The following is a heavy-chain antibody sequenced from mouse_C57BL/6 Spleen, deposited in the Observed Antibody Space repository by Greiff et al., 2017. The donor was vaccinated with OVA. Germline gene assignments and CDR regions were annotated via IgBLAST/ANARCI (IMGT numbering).Heavy chain of an antibody. J-gene: IGHJ2*01. CDR1: GYAFTNYL. CDR3: ARGGVYYDYEYYFDY. CDR2: INPGSGGT. V-gene: IGHV1-54*01. Sequence: VQLQQSGAELVRPGTSVKVSCKASGYAFTNYLIEWVKQRPGQGLEWIGVINPGSGGTNYNEKFKGKATLTADKSSSTAYMQLSSLTSEDSAVYFGARGGVYYDYEYYFDYWGQGTTLTVSS. D-gene: IGHD2-4*01.